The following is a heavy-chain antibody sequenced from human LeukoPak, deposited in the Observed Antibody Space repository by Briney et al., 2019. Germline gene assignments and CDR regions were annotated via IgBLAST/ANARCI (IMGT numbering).Heavy chain of an antibody. Sequence: ASVKVSCKASGYTFTGDYMHWVRQAPGQGLEWMGWINPNSGDTNYVQKFQGRVTMTRDTSISTAYMELSRLRFDDTAIYYCARGRLQQLVAAWFDPWGQGTLVTVSS. J-gene: IGHJ5*02. CDR3: ARGRLQQLVAAWFDP. V-gene: IGHV1-2*02. CDR1: GYTFTGDY. D-gene: IGHD6-13*01. CDR2: INPNSGDT.